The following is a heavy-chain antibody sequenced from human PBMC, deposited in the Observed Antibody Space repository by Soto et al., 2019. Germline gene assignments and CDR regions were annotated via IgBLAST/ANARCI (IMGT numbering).Heavy chain of an antibody. V-gene: IGHV4-34*01. Sequence: QVQLQQWGAGLLKPSETLSLTCAVYGGSFSGYYWSWIRQPPGKGLEWIGEINHSGSTNYNPSLKSRLTISVDTSKNQFALKLSSVTAADTAVYYCARSPQRRGYCSGGSCPKRGWFDPWGQGTLVTVSS. D-gene: IGHD2-15*01. CDR3: ARSPQRRGYCSGGSCPKRGWFDP. CDR2: INHSGST. J-gene: IGHJ5*02. CDR1: GGSFSGYY.